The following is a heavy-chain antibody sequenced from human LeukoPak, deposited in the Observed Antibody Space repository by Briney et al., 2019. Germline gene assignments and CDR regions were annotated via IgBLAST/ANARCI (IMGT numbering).Heavy chain of an antibody. D-gene: IGHD3-16*01. CDR1: GGSISSYY. CDR3: AKMGSELWWYFQH. Sequence: SETLSLTCTVSGGSISSYYWSWIRQPPGKGLEWIGYIYYSGSTNYNPSLKSRVTISVDTSKNQFSLKLTSVTAADTAVYYCAKMGSELWWYFQHWGQGTLVTVSS. J-gene: IGHJ1*01. CDR2: IYYSGST. V-gene: IGHV4-59*01.